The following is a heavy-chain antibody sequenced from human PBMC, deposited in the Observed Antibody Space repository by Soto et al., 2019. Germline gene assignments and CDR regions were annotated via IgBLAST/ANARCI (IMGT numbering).Heavy chain of an antibody. J-gene: IGHJ3*02. D-gene: IGHD6-19*01. CDR3: ARLFEDRSGWPDAFDI. CDR1: GGSISSSSYY. Sequence: QLQLQESGPGLVKPSETLSLTCTVSGGSISSSSYYWGWIRQPPGKGLEWIGSIYYSGSTYYNPSPKSRVTISVDTSKNQFSRKLSSVTAADTAVYYCARLFEDRSGWPDAFDIWGQGTMVTVSS. CDR2: IYYSGST. V-gene: IGHV4-39*01.